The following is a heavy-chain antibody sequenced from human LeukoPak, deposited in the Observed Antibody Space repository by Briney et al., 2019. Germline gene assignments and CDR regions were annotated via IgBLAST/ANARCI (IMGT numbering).Heavy chain of an antibody. CDR2: ISASPFST. D-gene: IGHD1-26*01. CDR3: AGAEI. CDR1: GFTFSSYS. Sequence: GGSLRLSCAASGFTFSSYSMSWVRQAPGKGLEWVSSISASPFSTYYAVSVKGRFTISRDNSKNTLYLQMNTLRAEDTAVYYCAGAEIWGQGTLVTVSS. J-gene: IGHJ4*02. V-gene: IGHV3-23*01.